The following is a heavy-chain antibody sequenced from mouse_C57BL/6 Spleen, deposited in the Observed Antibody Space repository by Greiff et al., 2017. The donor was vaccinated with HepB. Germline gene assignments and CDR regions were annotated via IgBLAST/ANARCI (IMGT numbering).Heavy chain of an antibody. J-gene: IGHJ1*03. Sequence: EVQLQQSGAELVRPGASVKLSCTASGFNIKDDYMHWVKQRPEQGLEWIGWIDPENGDTEYASKFQGKATITADTSSNTAYLQLSSLTSEDTAVYYWTTWNSRYFDVWGTGTTVTVSS. V-gene: IGHV14-4*01. CDR3: TTWNSRYFDV. CDR1: GFNIKDDY. CDR2: IDPENGDT.